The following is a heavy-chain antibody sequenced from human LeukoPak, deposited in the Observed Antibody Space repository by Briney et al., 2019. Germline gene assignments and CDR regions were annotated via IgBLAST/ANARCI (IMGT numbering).Heavy chain of an antibody. J-gene: IGHJ4*02. Sequence: SETLSLTCTVSGGSISGSYWSWIRQPPGKGLEWIGYIYNSGSTNYNPSLKSRVAISVDTSKNQFSLKLSSVTAADTAVYYCARDVRIVGALCFFDYWGQGTLVTVSS. CDR2: IYNSGST. CDR3: ARDVRIVGALCFFDY. CDR1: GGSISGSY. D-gene: IGHD1-26*01. V-gene: IGHV4-59*12.